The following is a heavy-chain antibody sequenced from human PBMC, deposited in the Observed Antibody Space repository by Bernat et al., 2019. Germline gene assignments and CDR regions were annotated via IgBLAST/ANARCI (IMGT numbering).Heavy chain of an antibody. V-gene: IGHV1-8*01. CDR3: ARSPPNWGVDY. J-gene: IGHJ4*02. D-gene: IGHD7-27*01. CDR1: EYTFISYD. Sequence: QVQLVQSGAEVKTPGASVKVSCKASEYTFISYDFNWLRQATGQGLEWMGWVSPNSGNTGYAQKFQGRVTMTRDTSISTVYMELSSLKSEDTAVYYCARSPPNWGVDYWGKGTLVTVSS. CDR2: VSPNSGNT.